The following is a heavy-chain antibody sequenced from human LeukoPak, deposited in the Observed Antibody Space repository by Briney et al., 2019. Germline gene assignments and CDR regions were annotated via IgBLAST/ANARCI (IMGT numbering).Heavy chain of an antibody. CDR3: AREGYNSGWYKVDY. V-gene: IGHV4-4*07. CDR1: GGSISSYY. D-gene: IGHD6-19*01. J-gene: IGHJ4*02. CDR2: TYTSGSI. Sequence: PSETLSLTCTVSGGSISSYYWSWIRQPAGKGLEWIGRTYTSGSINYNPSLKSRVTLSVDTSKNQFSLKLSSVTAADTAVYYCAREGYNSGWYKVDYWGQGTLVTVSS.